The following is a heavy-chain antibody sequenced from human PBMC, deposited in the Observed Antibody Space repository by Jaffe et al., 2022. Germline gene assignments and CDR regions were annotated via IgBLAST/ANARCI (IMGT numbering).Heavy chain of an antibody. D-gene: IGHD3-22*01. V-gene: IGHV4-61*02. CDR1: GGSISSGSYY. J-gene: IGHJ6*03. CDR3: ARARRDYYDSSGYYYRGGRYYYYYMDV. CDR2: IYTSGST. Sequence: QVQLQESGPGLVKPSQTLSLTCTVSGGSISSGSYYWSWIRQPAGKGLEWIGRIYTSGSTNYNPSLKSRVTISVDTSKNQFSLKLSSVTAADTAVYYCARARRDYYDSSGYYYRGGRYYYYYMDVWGKGTTVTVSS.